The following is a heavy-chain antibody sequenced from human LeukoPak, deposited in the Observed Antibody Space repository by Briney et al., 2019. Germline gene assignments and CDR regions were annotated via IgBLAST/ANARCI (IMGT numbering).Heavy chain of an antibody. CDR2: IKPDGSEK. V-gene: IGHV3-7*01. J-gene: IGHJ4*02. Sequence: GGSLRLSCAASGFTFSSYWMSWVRQAPGKGLEGVANIKPDGSEKYYVDSVKGRFTISRDNAKNSLYLQMNSLRADDTAIYYCARDKIVGPTTLDYWGQGTLVTVSS. D-gene: IGHD1-26*01. CDR1: GFTFSSYW. CDR3: ARDKIVGPTTLDY.